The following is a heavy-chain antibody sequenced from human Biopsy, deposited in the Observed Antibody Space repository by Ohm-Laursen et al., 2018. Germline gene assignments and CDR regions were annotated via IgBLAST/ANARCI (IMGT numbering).Heavy chain of an antibody. CDR3: VRGVDYYDPYHYYALDV. D-gene: IGHD3-22*01. J-gene: IGHJ6*02. CDR2: INHRGST. V-gene: IGHV4-34*01. CDR1: GGSFSGYY. Sequence: SDTLSLTCTVYGGSFSGYYWSWIRQPPGKGLEWIGEINHRGSTNYNPSLKSRVTISVDTSKNQFSLKVRSVTAADTAVYYCVRGVDYYDPYHYYALDVWGQGTTVTVSS.